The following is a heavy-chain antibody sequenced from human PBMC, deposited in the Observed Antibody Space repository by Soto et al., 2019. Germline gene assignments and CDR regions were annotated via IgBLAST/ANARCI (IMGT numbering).Heavy chain of an antibody. D-gene: IGHD2-21*02. CDR2: IWYDGSNK. CDR1: GFTFSSYG. V-gene: IGHV3-33*01. CDR3: ARDRLLWVVTDIGEGGLDY. J-gene: IGHJ4*02. Sequence: SVGSLRLSCAASGFTFSSYGMHWVRQAPGKGLEWVAVIWYDGSNKYYADSVKGRFTISRDNSKNTLYLQMNSLRAEDTAVYYCARDRLLWVVTDIGEGGLDYWGQRTLVTVSS.